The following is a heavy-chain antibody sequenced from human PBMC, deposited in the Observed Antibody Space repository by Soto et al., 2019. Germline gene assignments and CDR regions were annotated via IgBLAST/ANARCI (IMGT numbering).Heavy chain of an antibody. Sequence: GGSLRLSCAASGFTFSSYAMSWVRQAPGKGLEWVSAISGSGGSTYYADSVKGRFTISRDNSKNTLYLQMNSLRAEDTAVYYCARTRTYYDILTGPSLFDYWGQGTLVTVSS. CDR3: ARTRTYYDILTGPSLFDY. V-gene: IGHV3-23*01. J-gene: IGHJ4*02. CDR2: ISGSGGST. D-gene: IGHD3-9*01. CDR1: GFTFSSYA.